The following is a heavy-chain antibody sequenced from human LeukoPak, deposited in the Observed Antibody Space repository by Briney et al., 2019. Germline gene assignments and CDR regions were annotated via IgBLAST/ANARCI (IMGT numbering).Heavy chain of an antibody. V-gene: IGHV4-61*01. D-gene: IGHD5-12*01. CDR1: GGSISSGSYY. J-gene: IGHJ3*02. CDR2: IYYSGST. Sequence: SGALSLPCTVSGGSISSGSYYWSWIRQPPGQGLGWIGYIYYSGSTNYNPSLKSRVTISVDTSKNQFSLKLSSVTAADTAVYYCAREYSGYDDDAFDIWGQVTMVTVSS. CDR3: AREYSGYDDDAFDI.